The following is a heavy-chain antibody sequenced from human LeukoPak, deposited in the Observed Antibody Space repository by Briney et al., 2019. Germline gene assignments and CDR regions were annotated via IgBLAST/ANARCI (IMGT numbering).Heavy chain of an antibody. J-gene: IGHJ4*02. V-gene: IGHV3-23*01. CDR3: AKGLERESRLES. Sequence: PGESLRPSCAPSGPSVNTYTTYCVRPAAGKWREWVSCIRKSDGSTYYADSVQGRFTITSDNSKNTVFLQMFNLRAEDTALYYCAKGLERESRLESWGQGTQVTVSS. CDR2: IRKSDGST. CDR1: GPSVNTYT. D-gene: IGHD1-1*01.